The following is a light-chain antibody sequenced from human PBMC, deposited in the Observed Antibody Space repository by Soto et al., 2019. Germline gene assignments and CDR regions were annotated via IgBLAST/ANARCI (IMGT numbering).Light chain of an antibody. CDR3: QQYNNWPPWT. CDR1: QSVSSN. Sequence: EIVMTQSPVTLSVYPGERATLSCRASQSVSSNLAWYQQKPGQAPRLLIYGASTRATGIPARFSGSGSGTEFTLTISSLQSEDFADYYCQQYNNWPPWTFGQGTKVEIK. V-gene: IGKV3-15*01. J-gene: IGKJ1*01. CDR2: GAS.